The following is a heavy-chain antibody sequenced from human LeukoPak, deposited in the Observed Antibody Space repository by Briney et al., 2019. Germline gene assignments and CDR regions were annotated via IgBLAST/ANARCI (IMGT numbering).Heavy chain of an antibody. D-gene: IGHD3-10*01. V-gene: IGHV1-2*02. CDR2: INPNSGGT. Sequence: APVKVSCKASGYTFTGYYMHWVRQAPGQGLEWMGWINPNSGGTNYAQKFQGRVTMTRDTSISTAYMELSRLRSDDTAVYYCARVGSGSYSKPFEYWGQGTLVTVSS. CDR1: GYTFTGYY. J-gene: IGHJ4*02. CDR3: ARVGSGSYSKPFEY.